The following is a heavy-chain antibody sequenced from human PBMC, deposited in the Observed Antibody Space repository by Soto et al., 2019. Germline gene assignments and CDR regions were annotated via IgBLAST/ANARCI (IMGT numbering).Heavy chain of an antibody. CDR2: IFYSGNT. D-gene: IGHD3-10*01. Sequence: KASETLSLTCTVSGNSISTGAYYWSWLRQHPVKGLEWIGHIFYSGNTHYSPSLESRVTISVDTSKNQFSIKLTSVTVADTAVYYCEREGRSAAPQEGFDLWGQGTLVTVYS. CDR3: EREGRSAAPQEGFDL. CDR1: GNSISTGAYY. J-gene: IGHJ4*02. V-gene: IGHV4-31*03.